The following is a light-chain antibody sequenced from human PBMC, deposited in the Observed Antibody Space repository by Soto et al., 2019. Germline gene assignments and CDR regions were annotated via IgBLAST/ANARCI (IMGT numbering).Light chain of an antibody. CDR3: QQYGTTLRRLT. Sequence: ESVLTQSPGTLSLSPGERATLSCRASQSVSSSYLAWYQQKPGQAPRLLIYGASSRATGIPDRFSGSGSGTDFTLTISRLEPEDFAVYYYQQYGTTLRRLTFGPGTKVDIK. CDR2: GAS. J-gene: IGKJ3*01. CDR1: QSVSSSY. V-gene: IGKV3-20*01.